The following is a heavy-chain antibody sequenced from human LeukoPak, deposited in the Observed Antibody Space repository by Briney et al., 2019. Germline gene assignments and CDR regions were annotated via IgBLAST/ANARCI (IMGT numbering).Heavy chain of an antibody. J-gene: IGHJ4*02. CDR2: ISYDGSNK. CDR3: ARSWFGELLEPSFDY. V-gene: IGHV3-30*04. CDR1: GFTFSSYA. Sequence: GGSLRLSCAASGFTFSSYAMHWVRQAPGKGLEGVAVISYDGSNKYYADSVKGRFTISRDNSKNTLYLQMNSLRAEDTAVYYCARSWFGELLEPSFDYWGQGTLVTVSS. D-gene: IGHD3-10*01.